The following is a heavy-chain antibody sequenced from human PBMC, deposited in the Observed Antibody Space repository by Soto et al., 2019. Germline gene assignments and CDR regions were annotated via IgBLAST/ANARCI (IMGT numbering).Heavy chain of an antibody. CDR2: IYPGDSDT. CDR1: GYSFTSYW. D-gene: IGHD2-15*01. Sequence: RGESLKISCKGSGYSFTSYWIGWVRQMPGKGLEWMGIIYPGDSDTRYSPSFQGQVTISADKSISTAYLQWSSLKASDTAMYYCARRGYCSGGSCYSLGDDYYYYGMDVWGQGTTVTVSS. CDR3: ARRGYCSGGSCYSLGDDYYYYGMDV. V-gene: IGHV5-51*01. J-gene: IGHJ6*02.